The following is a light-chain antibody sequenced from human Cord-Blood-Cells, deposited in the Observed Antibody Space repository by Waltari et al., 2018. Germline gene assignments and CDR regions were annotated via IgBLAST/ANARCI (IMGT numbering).Light chain of an antibody. J-gene: IGLJ1*01. Sequence: QSALTQPASVSGSPGQSITIPCTGTSSDVGGYNYVSWYQQHPGKAPKLMIYVVRKRPSGVSNRFSGSKSGNTASLTISGLQAEDEADYYCSSYTGSSTYVFGTGTKVTVL. CDR1: SSDVGGYNY. V-gene: IGLV2-14*01. CDR3: SSYTGSSTYV. CDR2: VVR.